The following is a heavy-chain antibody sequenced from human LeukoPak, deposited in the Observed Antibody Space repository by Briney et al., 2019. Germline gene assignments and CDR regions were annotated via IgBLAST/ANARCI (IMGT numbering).Heavy chain of an antibody. J-gene: IGHJ6*02. CDR3: AREDGYSNSYAMDV. V-gene: IGHV3-66*01. Sequence: YTGGDTYYADSVKGRFTISRDNSENTLFLQIISLRAEDTAVYYCAREDGYSNSYAMDVWGQGTTVTVSS. CDR2: YTGGDT. D-gene: IGHD4-11*01.